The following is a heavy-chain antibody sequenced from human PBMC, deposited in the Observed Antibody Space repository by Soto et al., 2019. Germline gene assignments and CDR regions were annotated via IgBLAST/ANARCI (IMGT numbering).Heavy chain of an antibody. CDR1: GFTFSSYG. CDR3: AKPLFYSNYYFDY. Sequence: GGSLRLSCAASGFTFSSYGMHWVRQAPGKGLEWVAVISYDGSNKYYADSVKGRFTISRDNSKNTLYLQMNSLRAEDTAVYYCAKPLFYSNYYFDYWGQGTLVTVSS. V-gene: IGHV3-30*18. CDR2: ISYDGSNK. J-gene: IGHJ4*02. D-gene: IGHD4-4*01.